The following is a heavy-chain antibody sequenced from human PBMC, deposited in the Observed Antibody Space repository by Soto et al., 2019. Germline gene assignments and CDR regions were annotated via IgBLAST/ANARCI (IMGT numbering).Heavy chain of an antibody. D-gene: IGHD6-19*01. J-gene: IGHJ4*02. CDR1: GGSLSGYY. CDR3: AREPNPRVNAAGTGDY. CDR2: VNHLGST. Sequence: QVQLQQWGAGLLKPSETLSLTCAVYGGSLSGYYWSWIRQPPGKGLEWIGEVNHLGSTSYSPSLKSRVTLSVDSSKTPFSLRLRSVTAADTAVYYCAREPNPRVNAAGTGDYWGQGTLVTVSS. V-gene: IGHV4-34*01.